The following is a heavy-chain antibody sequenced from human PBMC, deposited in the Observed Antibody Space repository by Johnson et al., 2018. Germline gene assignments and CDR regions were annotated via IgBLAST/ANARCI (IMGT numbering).Heavy chain of an antibody. Sequence: QVQLVESGGGVVQPGRSLRLSCAASGFTFSSYGMHWVRQAPGKGLEWVAVISYDGSNKYYADSVKCRFTISRDNSKNTLFLQRNSLRAEDTAVYYCAKDTETDDAFDIWGQGTRVTVSS. J-gene: IGHJ3*02. CDR2: ISYDGSNK. CDR3: AKDTETDDAFDI. V-gene: IGHV3-30*18. D-gene: IGHD5-24*01. CDR1: GFTFSSYG.